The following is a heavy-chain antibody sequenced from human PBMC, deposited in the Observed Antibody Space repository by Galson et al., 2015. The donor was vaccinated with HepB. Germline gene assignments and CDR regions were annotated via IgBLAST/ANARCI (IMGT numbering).Heavy chain of an antibody. CDR1: GYTFTGYY. V-gene: IGHV1-2*02. CDR2: INPNSGGT. Sequence: SVKVSCKASGYTFTGYYMHWVRQAPGQGLEWVGWINPNSGGTDYAQKFQGRVTMTRDTSISTAYMDLSRLRSDDTAVYYCARGVSVESGPSGWYGGWCDPWGQGTLVTVSS. CDR3: ARGVSVESGPSGWYGGWCDP. J-gene: IGHJ5*02. D-gene: IGHD6-19*01.